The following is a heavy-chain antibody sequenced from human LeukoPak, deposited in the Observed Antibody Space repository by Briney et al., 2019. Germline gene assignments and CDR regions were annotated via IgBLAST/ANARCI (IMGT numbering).Heavy chain of an antibody. CDR2: IYYSGST. Sequence: SETLSLTCTVTGGSISSGDYYWSWIRQPPGKGLEWIGYIYYSGSTYYNPSLKSRVTISVDTSKNQFSLKLSSVTAADTAVYYCARERGSYYRIDYWGQGTLVTVSS. CDR1: GGSISSGDYY. J-gene: IGHJ4*02. D-gene: IGHD1-26*01. CDR3: ARERGSYYRIDY. V-gene: IGHV4-30-4*08.